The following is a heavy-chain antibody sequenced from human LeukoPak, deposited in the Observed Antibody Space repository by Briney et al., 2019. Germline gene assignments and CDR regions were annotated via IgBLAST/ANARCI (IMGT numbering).Heavy chain of an antibody. Sequence: SGGSLRLSCAASGFIFSDYNMSWIRQAPGKGLEWVSYISSSGNTINYADSVKGRFTISRDNARNSLYLQMNSLRAEDTAVYYCARDAGSYSFNYWGQGTLVTVSS. CDR2: ISSSGNTI. CDR3: ARDAGSYSFNY. V-gene: IGHV3-11*04. D-gene: IGHD6-13*01. J-gene: IGHJ4*02. CDR1: GFIFSDYN.